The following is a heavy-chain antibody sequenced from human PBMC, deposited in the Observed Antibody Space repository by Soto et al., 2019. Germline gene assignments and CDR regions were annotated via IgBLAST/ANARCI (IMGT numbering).Heavy chain of an antibody. V-gene: IGHV3-15*01. CDR3: TTTRPGTNVFDK. D-gene: IGHD6-13*01. J-gene: IGHJ3*02. Sequence: EVQLVESGGGLFEPGGSLRLSCAASGMTISNAWMNWVRQAPGKGLEWVGGIRSKTDGGTTEYAAPVKGRFTFSREDSKNTLYLQMSGLQTEDTAVYHCTTTRPGTNVFDKWGQGTMVTVSS. CDR1: GMTISNAW. CDR2: IRSKTDGGTT.